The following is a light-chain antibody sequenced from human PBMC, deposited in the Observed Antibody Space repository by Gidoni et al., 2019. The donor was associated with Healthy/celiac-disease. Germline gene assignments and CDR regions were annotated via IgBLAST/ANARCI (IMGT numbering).Light chain of an antibody. V-gene: IGKV3-11*01. CDR1: QSVSSY. J-gene: IGKJ4*01. CDR3: QQRSNWQLT. CDR2: DAS. Sequence: IVLTQSPATLSLSPGERATLSCRASQSVSSYLAWYQQKPGQAPRLLIYDASNRATGIPARFSGSGSGTDFTLTSSSREPEDFAVYYCQQRSNWQLTFXGXTKVEIK.